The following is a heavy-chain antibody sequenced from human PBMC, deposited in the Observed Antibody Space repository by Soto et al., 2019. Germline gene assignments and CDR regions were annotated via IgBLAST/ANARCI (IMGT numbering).Heavy chain of an antibody. CDR2: IWYDGSNK. CDR1: GFTFSSYG. CDR3: AREPKNYYYGMDV. Sequence: QVQLVESGGGVVQPGRSLRLSCAASGFTFSSYGMHWVRQAPGKGLEWVAVIWYDGSNKYYADSVKGRFTISRDNSKNTLYLQMNSLRAEDRAVYYCAREPKNYYYGMDVWGQGTTVTVSS. V-gene: IGHV3-33*01. J-gene: IGHJ6*02.